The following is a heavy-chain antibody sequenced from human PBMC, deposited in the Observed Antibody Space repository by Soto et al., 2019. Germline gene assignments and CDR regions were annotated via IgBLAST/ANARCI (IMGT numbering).Heavy chain of an antibody. Sequence: EVKLLESGGGLVQPGGSLRLSCAASGFTFDIYAMSWVRQAPGKGLEWVSTIIGSGGTPYYADSVKGRCTITRDNTKNYLYVQINSLRSDDTAEYYCAKHSGYDHYYDMDVWGQGSTFTDSS. CDR3: AKHSGYDHYYDMDV. CDR1: GFTFDIYA. J-gene: IGHJ6*02. V-gene: IGHV3-23*01. CDR2: IIGSGGTP. D-gene: IGHD5-12*01.